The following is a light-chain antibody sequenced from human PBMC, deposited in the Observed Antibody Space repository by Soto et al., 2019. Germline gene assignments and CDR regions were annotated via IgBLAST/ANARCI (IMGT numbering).Light chain of an antibody. CDR3: QQANAFPRT. CDR2: AAS. V-gene: IGKV1-12*01. J-gene: IGKJ1*01. CDR1: QGIGSQ. Sequence: DIQMTQSPSSVSASVGDRVSITCRASQGIGSQLAWYQQKPGKAPKLLIHAASTLQRGVPSRFSGSGSGTDFTLTISSLQSEDFATYYWQQANAFPRTFGQGTKVEIE.